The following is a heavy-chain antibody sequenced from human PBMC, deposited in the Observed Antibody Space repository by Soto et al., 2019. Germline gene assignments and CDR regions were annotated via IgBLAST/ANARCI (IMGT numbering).Heavy chain of an antibody. CDR3: ARTLWVVRGSRGWFDP. CDR1: GGSISSYY. D-gene: IGHD3-10*01. CDR2: IYYSGST. Sequence: PSETLSLTCTVSGGSISSYYWSWIRQPPGKGLEWIGYIYYSGSTNYNPSLKSRVTISVDTSKNQFSLKLSSVTAADTAVYYCARTLWVVRGSRGWFDPWGQGTLVTVSS. J-gene: IGHJ5*02. V-gene: IGHV4-59*01.